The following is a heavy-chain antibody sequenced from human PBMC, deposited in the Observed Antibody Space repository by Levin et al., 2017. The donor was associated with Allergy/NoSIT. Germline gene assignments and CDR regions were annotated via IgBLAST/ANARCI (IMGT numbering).Heavy chain of an antibody. CDR2: IEASGGT. D-gene: IGHD5-18*01. J-gene: IGHJ4*02. CDR1: GGSIRNYY. CDR3: ARDLGYSYATGGCFDY. V-gene: IGHV4-4*07. Sequence: SQTLSLTCTVSGGSIRNYYWIWIRQPAGKGLEWIGRIEASGGTNYNQSLKSRVTMSVDTSKNQFSLKVTSVTAADTAVYYCARDLGYSYATGGCFDYWGQGTLVTVSS.